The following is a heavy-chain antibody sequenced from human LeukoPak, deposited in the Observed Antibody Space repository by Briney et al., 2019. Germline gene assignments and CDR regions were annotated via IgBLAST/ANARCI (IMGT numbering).Heavy chain of an antibody. CDR2: ISSSSSNI. V-gene: IGHV3-21*01. D-gene: IGHD1-1*01. J-gene: IGHJ4*02. Sequence: WGSLRLSCAASGCTFSSYSMNWVRQAPGKGLEWVSSISSSSSNIYYADSVKGRFTISRDNAKNSLYLQMNSLRVEDTAVYYCARCTTGRTFGSLREIKRSREIDYWGQGTLVTVSS. CDR3: ARCTTGRTFGSLREIKRSREIDY. CDR1: GCTFSSYS.